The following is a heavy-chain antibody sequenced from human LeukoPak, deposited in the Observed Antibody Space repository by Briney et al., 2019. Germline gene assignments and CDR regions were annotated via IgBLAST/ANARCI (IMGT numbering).Heavy chain of an antibody. CDR1: GFTFSSYG. CDR2: INSDGSSI. CDR3: ARGSSTSYYYYGMDV. J-gene: IGHJ6*02. D-gene: IGHD2-2*01. Sequence: GGSLRLSCAASGFTFSSYGMHWVRQAPGKGLVWVSRINSDGSSIRNADSVKGRLTISRDNAKNTLYLQMNSLRAEDTAVYYCARGSSTSYYYYGMDVWGQGTTVTASS. V-gene: IGHV3-74*01.